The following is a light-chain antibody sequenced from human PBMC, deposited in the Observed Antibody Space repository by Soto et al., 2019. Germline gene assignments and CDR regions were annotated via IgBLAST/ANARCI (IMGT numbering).Light chain of an antibody. CDR2: DVS. J-gene: IGLJ1*01. Sequence: QSALTQPASVSGSPGQSITISCTGTSSDVGDYNYVSWYQQHPGKAPKLMIFDVSNRPSGVSNRFSGSKSGNTASLTISGLQAEDEAEYYCCSYTSSSTYVFGTGTKLTVL. V-gene: IGLV2-14*01. CDR3: CSYTSSSTYV. CDR1: SSDVGDYNY.